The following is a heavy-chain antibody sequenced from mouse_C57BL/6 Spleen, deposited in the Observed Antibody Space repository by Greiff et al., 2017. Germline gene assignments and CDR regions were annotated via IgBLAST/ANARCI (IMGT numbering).Heavy chain of an antibody. V-gene: IGHV1-82*01. CDR3: ARASNYYGSSPHAY. D-gene: IGHD1-1*01. J-gene: IGHJ3*01. CDR1: GYAFSSSW. Sequence: QVQLQQSGPELVKPGASVKISCKASGYAFSSSWMNWVKQRPGKGLEWIGRIYPGDGDTNYNGKFKGKATLTADKSSSTAYMQLSSLTSEDSAVYFCARASNYYGSSPHAYWSQGTLVTVSA. CDR2: IYPGDGDT.